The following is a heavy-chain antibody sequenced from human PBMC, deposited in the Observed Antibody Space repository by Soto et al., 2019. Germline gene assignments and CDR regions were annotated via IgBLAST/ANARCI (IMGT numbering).Heavy chain of an antibody. CDR2: IDPSDSYT. CDR3: ATSMVRGVIITRGYGMDV. Sequence: GESLKISCKGSVYSFTSYWISWVRQMPGKGLEWMGRIDPSDSYTNYSPSFQGHVTISADKSISTAYLQWSSLKASDTAMYYCATSMVRGVIITRGYGMDVWGQGTTVTVSS. D-gene: IGHD3-10*01. CDR1: VYSFTSYW. V-gene: IGHV5-10-1*01. J-gene: IGHJ6*02.